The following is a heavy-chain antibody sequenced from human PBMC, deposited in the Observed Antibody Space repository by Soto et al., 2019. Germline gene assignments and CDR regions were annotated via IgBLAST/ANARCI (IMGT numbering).Heavy chain of an antibody. CDR3: AHCTLHDYGDYDPGTSHGFDS. Sequence: QITLKESGPSPVKPTQTLTVTCTFSGFSLSNSGVGVAWIRQPPGKALEWLALIYGDNDKRYSPSLKTRITITKDTSKNPVVLTMTNMDTVDTATYYCAHCTLHDYGDYDPGTSHGFDSWGQGTLVPVSS. CDR1: GFSLSNSGVG. J-gene: IGHJ4*02. V-gene: IGHV2-5*02. D-gene: IGHD4-17*01. CDR2: IYGDNDK.